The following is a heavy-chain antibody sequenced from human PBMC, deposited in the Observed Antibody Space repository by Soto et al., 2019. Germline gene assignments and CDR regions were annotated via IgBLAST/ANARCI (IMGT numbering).Heavy chain of an antibody. CDR1: GGSISSGDYY. Sequence: QVQLQESGPGLVKPSQTLSLTCTVSGGSISSGDYYWSWIRPPPGKGLEWIGYIYYNGSTYYNPSLKSRLTISMDTSKNQVSLRLTSVTAADTAGYYCVRDPHRRWPPDAFDIWGQGTMVIVSS. J-gene: IGHJ3*02. CDR2: IYYNGST. D-gene: IGHD2-15*01. V-gene: IGHV4-30-4*01. CDR3: VRDPHRRWPPDAFDI.